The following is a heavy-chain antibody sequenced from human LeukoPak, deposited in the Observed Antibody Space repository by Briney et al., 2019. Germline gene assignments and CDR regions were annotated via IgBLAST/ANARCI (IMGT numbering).Heavy chain of an antibody. J-gene: IGHJ4*02. V-gene: IGHV4-59*02. CDR2: VYYSGST. CDR1: GGSVSGYY. CDR3: ARIHRYCSGGACYVLDN. Sequence: SETLSLTCVVSGGSVSGYYWGWIRQPPGRGLEWIGYVYYSGSTNCNPSFKSRITISVDTSRNQFSLQLSSVTAADTAVYYCARIHRYCSGGACYVLDNWGQGTLVAVSS. D-gene: IGHD2-15*01.